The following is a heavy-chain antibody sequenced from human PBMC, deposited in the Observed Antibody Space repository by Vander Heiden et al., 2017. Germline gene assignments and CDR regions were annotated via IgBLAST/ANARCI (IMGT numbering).Heavy chain of an antibody. Sequence: QVQLQQSGPVLVKPSQTLSVTCAISGDSVSSNSAAWNWIRQSPSRGLEWLGRTYYRSRWYTEYAASVRSRITINPDTSKNQLSLQLNSATPEDTAVYYCTRTGGGDYWGQGTLVTVSS. CDR1: GDSVSSNSAA. CDR2: TYYRSRWYT. D-gene: IGHD2-15*01. V-gene: IGHV6-1*01. J-gene: IGHJ4*02. CDR3: TRTGGGDY.